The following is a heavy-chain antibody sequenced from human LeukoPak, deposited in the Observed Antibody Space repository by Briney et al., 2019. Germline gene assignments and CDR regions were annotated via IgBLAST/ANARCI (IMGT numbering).Heavy chain of an antibody. D-gene: IGHD2-8*01. J-gene: IGHJ5*02. CDR1: GGSLSSYY. CDR2: IYHTGST. Sequence: PSETLSLTCTVSGGSLSSYYWSWIRQPPGKGLEWMGFIYHTGSTNYNPSLKSRVTISLDTSKSQLSLNLSSVTAADTAVYYCARGLNGVWFDPWGQGALVTVSS. V-gene: IGHV4-59*01. CDR3: ARGLNGVWFDP.